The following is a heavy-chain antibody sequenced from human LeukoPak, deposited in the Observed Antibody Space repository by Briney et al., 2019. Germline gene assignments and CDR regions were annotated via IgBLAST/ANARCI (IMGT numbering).Heavy chain of an antibody. D-gene: IGHD3-22*01. CDR2: IRSKANSYAT. CDR1: GFTFSGSA. V-gene: IGHV3-73*01. Sequence: GGSLRLSCAASGFTFSGSAMYWVRQASGKGMEWVGRIRSKANSYATAYAASVKGRFTISRDDSKNTAYLQMNSLKTEDTAVYYRTRHVDSSGSDAFDIWGQGTMVTVSS. CDR3: TRHVDSSGSDAFDI. J-gene: IGHJ3*02.